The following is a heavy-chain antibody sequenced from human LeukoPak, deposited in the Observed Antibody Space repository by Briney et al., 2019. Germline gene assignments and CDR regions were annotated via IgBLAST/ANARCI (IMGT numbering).Heavy chain of an antibody. Sequence: SEALSLTCTVSGGSISSSSYYWGWIRQPPGKGLEWVGSIYYSGSTYYNPSLKSRVTISVDTSKNQFSLKLSSVTAAHTAVYYCASRVVPNFYYFYMEVWGKGTTVIVSS. D-gene: IGHD3-3*01. J-gene: IGHJ6*03. CDR3: ASRVVPNFYYFYMEV. CDR2: IYYSGST. CDR1: GGSISSSSYY. V-gene: IGHV4-39*01.